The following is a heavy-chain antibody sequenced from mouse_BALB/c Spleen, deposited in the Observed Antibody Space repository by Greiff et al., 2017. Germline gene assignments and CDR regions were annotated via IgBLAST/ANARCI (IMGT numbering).Heavy chain of an antibody. CDR3: AREGFHYGSVAY. J-gene: IGHJ3*01. Sequence: QVQLQQPGAELVMPGASVKMSCKASGYTFTDYWMHWVKQRPGQGLEWIGAIDTSDSYTSYNQKFKGKATLTVDESSSPAYMQLSSLTSEDSAVYYCAREGFHYGSVAYWGQGTLVTVSA. CDR1: GYTFTDYW. D-gene: IGHD1-1*01. CDR2: IDTSDSYT. V-gene: IGHV1-69*01.